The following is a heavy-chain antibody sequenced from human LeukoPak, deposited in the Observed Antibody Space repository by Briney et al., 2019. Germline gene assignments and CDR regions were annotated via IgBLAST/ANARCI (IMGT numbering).Heavy chain of an antibody. CDR1: GFTFSSYA. D-gene: IGHD3-9*01. CDR2: ISSNGGST. V-gene: IGHV3-64*01. J-gene: IGHJ6*03. CDR3: ARDQAPLYYDILTGYYEHYMDV. Sequence: PGGSLRLSCAASGFTFSSYAMHWVRQAPGKGLEYVSAISSNGGSTYYANSVKGRFTISRDNSKNMLYLQMGSLRAEDMAVYYCARDQAPLYYDILTGYYEHYMDVWGKGTTVTVSS.